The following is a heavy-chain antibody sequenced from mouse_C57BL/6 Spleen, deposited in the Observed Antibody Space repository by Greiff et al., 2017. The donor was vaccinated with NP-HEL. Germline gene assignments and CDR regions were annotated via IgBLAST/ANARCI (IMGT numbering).Heavy chain of an antibody. Sequence: QVQLKESGAELVKPGASVKISCKASGYAFSSYWMNWVKQRPGKGLEWIGQIYPGDGDTNYNGKFKGKATLTADKSSSTACMRLSSLTSEDTAVYFCARSLTTVCFGYWGQDTSLTVSS. J-gene: IGHJ2*02. V-gene: IGHV1-80*01. CDR3: ARSLTTVCFGY. D-gene: IGHD1-1*01. CDR2: IYPGDGDT. CDR1: GYAFSSYW.